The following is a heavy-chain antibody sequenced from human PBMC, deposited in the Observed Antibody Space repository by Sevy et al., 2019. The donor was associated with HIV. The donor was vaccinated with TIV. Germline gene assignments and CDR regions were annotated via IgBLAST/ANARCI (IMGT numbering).Heavy chain of an antibody. V-gene: IGHV3-30-3*01. J-gene: IGHJ3*02. Sequence: GGSLRLSCAASGLTFSSYAMHWVRQAPGKGLEWVAVISYDGSNKYYADSVKGRFTISRDNSKNTLYLQMNSLRAEDTAVYYCARGAYREGQAFDIWGQGTMVTVSS. CDR1: GLTFSSYA. CDR2: ISYDGSNK. CDR3: ARGAYREGQAFDI. D-gene: IGHD2-21*01.